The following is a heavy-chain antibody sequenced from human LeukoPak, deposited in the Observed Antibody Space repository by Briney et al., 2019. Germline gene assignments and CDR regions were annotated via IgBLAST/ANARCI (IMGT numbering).Heavy chain of an antibody. CDR3: AKNLELGYSYGADHYYYGMDV. J-gene: IGHJ6*02. CDR1: GFTFSSYS. CDR2: ISSSSSYI. D-gene: IGHD5-18*01. Sequence: GGSLRLSCAASGFTFSSYSMNWVRQAPGKGLEWVSSISSSSSYIYYADSVKGRFTISRDNSKNTLYLQMNSLRAEDTAVYYCAKNLELGYSYGADHYYYGMDVWDQGTTVTVSS. V-gene: IGHV3-21*04.